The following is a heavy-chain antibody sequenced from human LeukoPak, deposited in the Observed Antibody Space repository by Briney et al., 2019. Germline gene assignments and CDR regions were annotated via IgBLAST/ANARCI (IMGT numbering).Heavy chain of an antibody. CDR1: RYTFTGYY. V-gene: IGHV1-2*06. J-gene: IGHJ3*02. CDR3: ASGRYYDILTGPAAFDI. D-gene: IGHD3-9*01. CDR2: INPNSGGT. Sequence: ASVKVSCKASRYTFTGYYMHWVRQAPGQGLEWMGRINPNSGGTNYAQKFQGRVTMTRDTSISTAYMELSRLRSDDTAVYYCASGRYYDILTGPAAFDIWGQGTMVTVSS.